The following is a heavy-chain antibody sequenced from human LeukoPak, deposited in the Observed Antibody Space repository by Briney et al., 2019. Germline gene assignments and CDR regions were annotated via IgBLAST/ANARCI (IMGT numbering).Heavy chain of an antibody. CDR2: IGASGAPT. V-gene: IGHV3-23*01. J-gene: IGHJ4*02. CDR1: GFTLSTYG. Sequence: GSLRLSCAASGFTLSTYGMSWVRQAPGKGLEWVSGIGASGAPTYYADSVKGRFTISRDNARNTLYLQLKSLRVEDTAVYYCAKPGVCLWGQGTLVTVSS. D-gene: IGHD5/OR15-5a*01. CDR3: AKPGVCL.